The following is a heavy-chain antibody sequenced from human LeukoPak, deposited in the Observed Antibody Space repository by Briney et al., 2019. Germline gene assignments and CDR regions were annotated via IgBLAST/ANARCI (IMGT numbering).Heavy chain of an antibody. CDR1: GGSISSGSYY. D-gene: IGHD6-13*01. J-gene: IGHJ4*02. Sequence: SETLSLTCTVSGGSISSGSYYWSWIRQPAGKGLEWIGRIYTSGSTNYNPSLKSRVTISVDTSKNQFSLKLSSVTAADTAVYYCASELIAAADTIGGYWGQGTLVTVSS. V-gene: IGHV4-61*02. CDR2: IYTSGST. CDR3: ASELIAAADTIGGY.